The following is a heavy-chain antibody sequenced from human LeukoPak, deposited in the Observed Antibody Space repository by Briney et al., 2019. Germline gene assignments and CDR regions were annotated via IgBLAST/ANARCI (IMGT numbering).Heavy chain of an antibody. D-gene: IGHD2-21*02. CDR2: INTNTGNP. Sequence: ASVKVSCKASGYTFTSYAMNWVRRAPGQGLGWMGWINTNTGNPTYAQGFTGRFVFSLDTSVSTAYLQISSLKAEDTAVYYCARVVGCGGDCYSGISDYWGQGTLVTVSS. CDR3: ARVVGCGGDCYSGISDY. CDR1: GYTFTSYA. V-gene: IGHV7-4-1*02. J-gene: IGHJ4*02.